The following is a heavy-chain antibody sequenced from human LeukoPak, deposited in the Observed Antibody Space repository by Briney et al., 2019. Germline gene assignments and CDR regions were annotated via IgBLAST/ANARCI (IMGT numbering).Heavy chain of an antibody. J-gene: IGHJ5*02. CDR2: IYYSGST. Sequence: SETLSLTCTVSGGSIHSRSYYWGWVRQPPGRGLEWLGTIYYSGSTNYNPSLKSRVTISVDTSKNQFPLKLSSVTAADTAVYYCARVPGGALNWFDPWGQGTLVTVSS. D-gene: IGHD1-1*01. CDR1: GGSIHSRSYY. V-gene: IGHV4-39*01. CDR3: ARVPGGALNWFDP.